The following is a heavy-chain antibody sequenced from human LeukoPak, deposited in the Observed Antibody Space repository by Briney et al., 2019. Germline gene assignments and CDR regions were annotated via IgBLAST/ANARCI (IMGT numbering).Heavy chain of an antibody. Sequence: ASVKVSCKASGGTFSSYAISWVRQAPGQGLEWMGGIIPIFGTANYAQKFQGRVTITTDESTSTAYMELSSLRSEDTAVYYCARGGDFWSGYRFDYWGQGTLVTVSS. CDR2: IIPIFGTA. J-gene: IGHJ4*02. D-gene: IGHD3-3*01. CDR3: ARGGDFWSGYRFDY. CDR1: GGTFSSYA. V-gene: IGHV1-69*05.